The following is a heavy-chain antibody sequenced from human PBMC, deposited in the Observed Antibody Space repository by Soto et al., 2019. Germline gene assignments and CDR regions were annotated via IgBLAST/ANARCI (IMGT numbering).Heavy chain of an antibody. CDR3: ARERSAAGTGWFDP. J-gene: IGHJ5*02. CDR1: GYTFTSYD. Sequence: QVQLVQSGAEVKKPGASVKVSCKASGYTFTSYDINWVRQATGQGLEWMGWMNPNSGNTGYAQNFHCTVTMTRNTPISTAYIEPSSLRPEDTAVYYCARERSAAGTGWFDPWGQGTLVTVSS. D-gene: IGHD6-13*01. V-gene: IGHV1-8*01. CDR2: MNPNSGNT.